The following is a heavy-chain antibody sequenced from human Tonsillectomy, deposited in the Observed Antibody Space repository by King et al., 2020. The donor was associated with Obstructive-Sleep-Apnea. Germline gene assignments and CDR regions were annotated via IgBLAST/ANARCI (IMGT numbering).Heavy chain of an antibody. D-gene: IGHD6-13*01. CDR1: GTSISTDGYS. V-gene: IGHV4-30-4*07. J-gene: IGHJ4*02. Sequence: QLQESGPGLLKPSQTLSLICGVSGTSISTDGYSWSWIRQPPGKGLEWIGYIYYSGSSYYNPSLKSRITISVDTSKNHFSLKLSSVTAADMAVYYCVRTSLSSWFFDYWGQGTRVTVSS. CDR3: VRTSLSSWFFDY. CDR2: IYYSGSS.